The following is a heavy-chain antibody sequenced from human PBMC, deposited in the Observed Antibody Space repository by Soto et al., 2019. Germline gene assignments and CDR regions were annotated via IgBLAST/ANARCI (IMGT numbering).Heavy chain of an antibody. CDR2: ISGSGGST. CDR1: GFTFSSYA. CDR3: AKATVKEGVVRGVVAYYYYYGMDV. D-gene: IGHD3-10*01. J-gene: IGHJ6*02. Sequence: HPGGSLRLSCAASGFTFSSYAMSWVRQAPGKGLEWVSAISGSGGSTYYADSVKGRFTISRDNSKNTLYLQMNSLRAEDTAVYYCAKATVKEGVVRGVVAYYYYYGMDVWGQGTTVTVSS. V-gene: IGHV3-23*01.